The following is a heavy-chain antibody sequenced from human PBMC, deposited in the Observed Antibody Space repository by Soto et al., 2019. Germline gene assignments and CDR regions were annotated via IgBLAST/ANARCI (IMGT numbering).Heavy chain of an antibody. Sequence: PSETLPLTCTVSGGSIISYYWSWIRQPPGKGLEWIGYIYYSGSTNYNPSLKSRVTISVDTSKNQFSLKLSSVTAADTAVYYCARRAPSLVLDYWGQGTLVTVSS. J-gene: IGHJ4*02. CDR1: GGSIISYY. V-gene: IGHV4-59*08. CDR3: ARRAPSLVLDY. D-gene: IGHD3-16*02. CDR2: IYYSGST.